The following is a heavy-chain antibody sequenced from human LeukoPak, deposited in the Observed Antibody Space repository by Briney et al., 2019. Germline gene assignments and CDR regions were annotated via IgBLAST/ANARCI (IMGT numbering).Heavy chain of an antibody. D-gene: IGHD2-2*02. CDR2: INPNSGGT. CDR1: GYTFTGYY. CDR3: ARDDCSSTSCYRSNYYYYYMDV. J-gene: IGHJ6*03. V-gene: IGHV1-2*02. Sequence: ASVKVSCKASGYTFTGYYMHWVRQAPGQGLEWMGWINPNSGGTNYAQKFQGRVTMTRDTSISTAYMELSRLRSDDTAVYYCARDDCSSTSCYRSNYYYYYMDVWGKGTTVTVSS.